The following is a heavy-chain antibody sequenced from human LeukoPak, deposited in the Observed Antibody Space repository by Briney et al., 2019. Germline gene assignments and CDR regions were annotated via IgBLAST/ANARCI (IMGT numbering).Heavy chain of an antibody. D-gene: IGHD2-15*01. CDR1: GYALTELS. V-gene: IGHV1-24*01. J-gene: IGHJ4*02. CDR3: AIGYCSGGSCPIDY. CDR2: FDPEDGET. Sequence: ASVKVSCKVSGYALTELSMHWVRQAPGKGLEWMGGFDPEDGETIYAQKFQGRVTITADESTSTAYMELSSLRSEDTAVYYCAIGYCSGGSCPIDYWGQGTLVTVSS.